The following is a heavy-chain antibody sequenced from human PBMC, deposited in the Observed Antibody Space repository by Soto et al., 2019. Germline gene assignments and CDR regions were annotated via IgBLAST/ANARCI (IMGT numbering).Heavy chain of an antibody. V-gene: IGHV3-23*01. CDR1: GFTFSTYA. Sequence: GGSLRLSCAASGFTFSTYAMSWVRQAPGKGLEWVSTISSSGGSTHYADSVKGRFTISRDNSKNTLYLQMNSLRAEDTAVYYCARDSSGYYYEGTYYYGMDVWGQGTTVTVSS. CDR2: ISSSGGST. CDR3: ARDSSGYYYEGTYYYGMDV. J-gene: IGHJ6*02. D-gene: IGHD3-22*01.